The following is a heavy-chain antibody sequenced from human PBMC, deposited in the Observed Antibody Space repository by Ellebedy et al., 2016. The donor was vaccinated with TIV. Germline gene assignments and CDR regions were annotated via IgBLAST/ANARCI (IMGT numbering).Heavy chain of an antibody. D-gene: IGHD1-1*01. J-gene: IGHJ4*02. CDR1: GYTFSSHG. CDR2: ISFDGSIK. Sequence: GESLKISCAASGYTFSSHGMHWIRQAPGKGLEWVAVISFDGSIKFYADSVKGRFTISRDNSKSTVYLQMNSLRAEDTAVYYCARATAGFDYWGQGTLVTVSS. V-gene: IGHV3-30*03. CDR3: ARATAGFDY.